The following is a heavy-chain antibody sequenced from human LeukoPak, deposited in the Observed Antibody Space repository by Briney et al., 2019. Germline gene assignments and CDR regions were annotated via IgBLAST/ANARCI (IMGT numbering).Heavy chain of an antibody. CDR3: ARSYYYDSRIDP. V-gene: IGHV4-30-4*01. Sequence: SQTLSLTRTVSGGSISSGIYYWSSIRQPPRKGLEWIGYMYYSGSTYYNPSLKSQATIPVDTSKNQVSLKLSSVTAADTAVYYGARSYYYDSRIDPWGQGTLVTVSS. D-gene: IGHD3-22*01. CDR1: GGSISSGIYY. J-gene: IGHJ5*02. CDR2: MYYSGST.